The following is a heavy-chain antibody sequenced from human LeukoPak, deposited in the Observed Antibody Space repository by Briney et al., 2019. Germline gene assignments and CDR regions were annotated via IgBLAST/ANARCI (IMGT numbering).Heavy chain of an antibody. D-gene: IGHD3-10*01. CDR3: ARDDYYGSGSYWGAFDI. J-gene: IGHJ3*02. Sequence: GGSMRLSCAASGFTFSSFSMNWVRQAPGKGLEWVSSISSSSSYIYYADSVKGRFTISRDNAKNSLYLQMNSLRAEDTAMYYCARDDYYGSGSYWGAFDIWGQGTMVTVSS. CDR1: GFTFSSFS. CDR2: ISSSSSYI. V-gene: IGHV3-21*01.